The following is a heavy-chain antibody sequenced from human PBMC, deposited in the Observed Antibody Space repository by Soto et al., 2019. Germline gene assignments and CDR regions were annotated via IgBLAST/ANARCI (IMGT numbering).Heavy chain of an antibody. J-gene: IGHJ3*02. CDR1: GFTFSSYW. V-gene: IGHV3-74*01. CDR2: INSDGSST. CDR3: ASPVLRYFDWLRGDAFDI. Sequence: GGSLRLSCAASGFTFSSYWMHWVRQAPGKGLVWVSRINSDGSSTSYADSVKGRFTISRDNAKNTLYLQMNSLRAEDTAVYYCASPVLRYFDWLRGDAFDIWGQGTMVTVS. D-gene: IGHD3-9*01.